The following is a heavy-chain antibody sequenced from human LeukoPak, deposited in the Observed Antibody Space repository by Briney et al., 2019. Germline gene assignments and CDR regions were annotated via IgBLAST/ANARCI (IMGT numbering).Heavy chain of an antibody. Sequence: SETLSLTCTVSGGSISSYYGSWIRQPPGKGLEWIGYIYYSGSTNYNPSLKSRVTISVDTSKNQFSLKLSSVTAADTAVYYRARDYGAPYWYFDLWGRGTLVTVSS. J-gene: IGHJ2*01. CDR3: ARDYGAPYWYFDL. D-gene: IGHD4-17*01. CDR2: IYYSGST. V-gene: IGHV4-59*01. CDR1: GGSISSYY.